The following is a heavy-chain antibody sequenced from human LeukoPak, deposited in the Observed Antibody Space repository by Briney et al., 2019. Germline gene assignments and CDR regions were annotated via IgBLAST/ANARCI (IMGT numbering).Heavy chain of an antibody. CDR3: AREYCSSTSCPSRYYYYGMDV. CDR2: INPNSGGT. CDR1: GYTFTGYY. J-gene: IGHJ6*02. V-gene: IGHV1-2*04. D-gene: IGHD2-2*01. Sequence: GASVKVSCKASGYTFTGYYMHWARQAPGQGLEWMGWINPNSGGTNYAQKFQGWVTMTRDTSISTAYMELSRLRSDDTAVYYCAREYCSSTSCPSRYYYYGMDVWGQGTTVTVSS.